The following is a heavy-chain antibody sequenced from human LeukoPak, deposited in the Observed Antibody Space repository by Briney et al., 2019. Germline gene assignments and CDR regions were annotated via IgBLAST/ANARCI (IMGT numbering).Heavy chain of an antibody. V-gene: IGHV3-48*01. CDR1: GFTFSSYS. J-gene: IGHJ4*02. CDR3: AKPYSSGWLRTFDY. D-gene: IGHD6-19*01. Sequence: PGGSLRLSCAASGFTFSSYSMNWVRQAPGKGLEGVSYISSSSSTIYYADSVKGRFTISRDNAKNSLYLQMNSLRAEDTAVYYCAKPYSSGWLRTFDYWGQGTLVTVSS. CDR2: ISSSSSTI.